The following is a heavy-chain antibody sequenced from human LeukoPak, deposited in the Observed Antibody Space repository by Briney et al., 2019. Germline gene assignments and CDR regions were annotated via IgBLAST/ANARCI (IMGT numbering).Heavy chain of an antibody. D-gene: IGHD3-16*02. J-gene: IGHJ4*02. CDR1: GYTFTSYG. CDR3: ARGILYDYVWGSYRWGDYFDY. V-gene: IGHV1-18*01. CDR2: ISAYNGNT. Sequence: ASVKVSCKASGYTFTSYGISWVRQAPGQGLEWMGWISAYNGNTNYAQKLQGRVTMTTDTSTSTAYMELRSLRSDDTAVYYCARGILYDYVWGSYRWGDYFDYWGQGTLVTVSS.